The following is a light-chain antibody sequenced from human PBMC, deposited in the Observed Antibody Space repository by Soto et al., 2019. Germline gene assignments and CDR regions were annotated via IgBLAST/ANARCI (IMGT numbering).Light chain of an antibody. V-gene: IGKV1-5*03. CDR1: QSINSW. CDR3: LQYSSHSWT. Sequence: DIQMTQSPSTLSASVGDRVTITCRASQSINSWLAWYQHKPGKAPKLLIYKASSLESGVPSRFSSSGSGTEFTLTISTLQPEDFTSYYCLQYSSHSWTFGQETKVE. J-gene: IGKJ1*01. CDR2: KAS.